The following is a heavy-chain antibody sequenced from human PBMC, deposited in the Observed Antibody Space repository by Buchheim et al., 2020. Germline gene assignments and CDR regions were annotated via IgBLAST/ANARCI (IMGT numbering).Heavy chain of an antibody. CDR3: AKWGDYDFWSGYGWFDP. CDR1: GFTFSSYG. Sequence: QVQLVESGGGVVQPGRSLRLSCAASGFTFSSYGMHWVRQAPGKGLEWVAVISYDGSNKYYADSVKGRFTISRANSKNTLYLQMNSLRAEDTAVYYCAKWGDYDFWSGYGWFDPWGQGTL. CDR2: ISYDGSNK. D-gene: IGHD3-3*01. J-gene: IGHJ5*02. V-gene: IGHV3-30*18.